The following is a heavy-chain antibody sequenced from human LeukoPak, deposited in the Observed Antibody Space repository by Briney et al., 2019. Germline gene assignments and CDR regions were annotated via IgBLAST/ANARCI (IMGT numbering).Heavy chain of an antibody. CDR2: IYSGGST. D-gene: IGHD4-17*01. CDR3: AKARTVTKGIWDY. J-gene: IGHJ4*02. V-gene: IGHV3-53*01. CDR1: GFTVSSNY. Sequence: PGGSLRLSRAASGFTVSSNYMSWVRQAPGKGLEWVSVIYSGGSTYYADSVKGRFTISRDNSKNTLYLQMNSLRAEDTAVYYRAKARTVTKGIWDYWGQGTLVTVSS.